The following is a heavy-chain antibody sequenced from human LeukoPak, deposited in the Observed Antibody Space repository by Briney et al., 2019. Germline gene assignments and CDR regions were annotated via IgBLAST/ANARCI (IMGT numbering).Heavy chain of an antibody. CDR2: IYSGGTT. CDR3: ARERSSTSNYYYYYYYVDV. D-gene: IGHD2-2*01. V-gene: IGHV3-66*02. Sequence: GGSLRLSCAASGFTVSSNYMTWVRQAPGKGLEWVSVIYSGGTTYSADSVKGRFTMSRDNSKNTLYLQMNSLRAEDTAVYYCARERSSTSNYYYYYYYVDVWGKGTTVTVSS. CDR1: GFTVSSNY. J-gene: IGHJ6*03.